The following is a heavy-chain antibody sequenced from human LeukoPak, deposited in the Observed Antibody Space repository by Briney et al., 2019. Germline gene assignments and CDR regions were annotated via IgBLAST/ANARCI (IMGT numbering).Heavy chain of an antibody. CDR2: ITGSGGRT. V-gene: IGHV3-23*01. D-gene: IGHD6-6*01. Sequence: GGSLRLSCAVSGFMFSTYGMSWVRQAQGKGLEWVSGITGSGGRTFYADSVEGRFTISRDNSKNTLYLQMNSLRAEDTAVYYCAKLAPYMGSSSEDDDAFDIWGQGTMVTVPS. J-gene: IGHJ3*02. CDR1: GFMFSTYG. CDR3: AKLAPYMGSSSEDDDAFDI.